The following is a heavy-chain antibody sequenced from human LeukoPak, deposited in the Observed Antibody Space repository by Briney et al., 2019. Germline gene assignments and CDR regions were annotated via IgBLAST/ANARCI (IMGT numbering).Heavy chain of an antibody. J-gene: IGHJ3*02. CDR2: IYYSGST. CDR1: GGSISSYY. Sequence: KPSETLSLTCTVSGGSISSYYWSWIRQPPGKGLEWTGYIYYSGSTNYNPSLKSRDTISVDASKNQFSLKLSSVTAADTAVYYCAREIRLDYYDSSGYYYRDAFDIWGQGTMVTVSS. D-gene: IGHD3-22*01. V-gene: IGHV4-59*01. CDR3: AREIRLDYYDSSGYYYRDAFDI.